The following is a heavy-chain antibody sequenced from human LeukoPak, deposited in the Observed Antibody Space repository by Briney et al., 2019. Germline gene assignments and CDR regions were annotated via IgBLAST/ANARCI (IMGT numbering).Heavy chain of an antibody. Sequence: ASVNVSCKASVYTFTSYDINWVRQATGQGLEWMGWMNPNSGNTGYAQKFQGRVTMPRNTSISTAYMELSSLRSEDTAVYYCARADIVVVPAAMDFDYWGQGTLVTVSS. CDR3: ARADIVVVPAAMDFDY. CDR1: VYTFTSYD. J-gene: IGHJ4*02. V-gene: IGHV1-8*01. CDR2: MNPNSGNT. D-gene: IGHD2-2*01.